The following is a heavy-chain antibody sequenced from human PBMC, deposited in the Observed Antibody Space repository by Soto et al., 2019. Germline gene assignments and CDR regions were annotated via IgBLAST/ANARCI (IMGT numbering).Heavy chain of an antibody. D-gene: IGHD4-4*01. CDR2: ITSTGYT. CDR1: GFSFSNYA. Sequence: PGGSLRLSCATSGFSFSNYAMSWVRQAPGKGLEWVAGITSTGYTYYVESLKGRFTISRDNSKNTVSLQMNSLRAEDTAVYYCAKDLIDYSISYFDYWGKGTLVTVSS. CDR3: AKDLIDYSISYFDY. V-gene: IGHV3-23*01. J-gene: IGHJ4*02.